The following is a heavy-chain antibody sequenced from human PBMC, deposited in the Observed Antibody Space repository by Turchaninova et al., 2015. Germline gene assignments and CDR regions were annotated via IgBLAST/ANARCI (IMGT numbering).Heavy chain of an antibody. CDR1: GFTLGDYA. J-gene: IGHJ3*02. V-gene: IGHV3-49*04. CDR3: TIEQQTRIHDAFDI. Sequence: VESGGGVVQPGRSLRLSCTASGFTLGDYAFTWVRQAPGKGLEWVGFIRSLPYGGTTEYAAAVRGRFTLSRDDSRNIAYLQMNSLKTEDTAVYFCTIEQQTRIHDAFDIWGQGTMVTVSS. D-gene: IGHD6-13*01. CDR2: IRSLPYGGTT.